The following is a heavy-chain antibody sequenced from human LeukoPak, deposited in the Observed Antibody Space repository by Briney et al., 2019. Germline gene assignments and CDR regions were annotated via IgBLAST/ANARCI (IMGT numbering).Heavy chain of an antibody. D-gene: IGHD3-3*01. J-gene: IGHJ4*02. V-gene: IGHV4-4*07. CDR2: IYTSGST. CDR3: AREQYYDFWSGYWPFDY. Sequence: PSETLSLTCTVSGGSISSYYWSWIRQPAGKGLEWIGRIYTSGSTNYNPPLKSRVTMSVDTSKNQLSLKLSSVTAADTAVYYCAREQYYDFWSGYWPFDYWGQGTLVTVSS. CDR1: GGSISSYY.